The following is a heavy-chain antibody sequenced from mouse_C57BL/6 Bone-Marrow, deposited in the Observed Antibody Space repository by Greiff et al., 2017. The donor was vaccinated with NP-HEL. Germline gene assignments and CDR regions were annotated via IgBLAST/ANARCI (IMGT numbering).Heavy chain of an antibody. CDR3: ARGATVVALRAMDY. Sequence: QVQLQQSGAELARPGASVKLSCKASGYTFTSYGISWVKQRTGQGLEWIGEIYPRSGNTYYNEKFKGKATLTADKSSSTAYMELRSLTSEDSAVYFCARGATVVALRAMDYWGQGTSVTVSS. D-gene: IGHD1-1*01. CDR2: IYPRSGNT. V-gene: IGHV1-81*01. CDR1: GYTFTSYG. J-gene: IGHJ4*01.